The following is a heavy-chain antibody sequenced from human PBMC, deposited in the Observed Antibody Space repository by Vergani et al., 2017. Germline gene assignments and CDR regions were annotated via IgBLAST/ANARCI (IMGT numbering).Heavy chain of an antibody. CDR1: GYTFTSSD. Sequence: QVQLVRSGAEVKKPGASVKVSCKTSGYTFTSSDINWVRQATGQGLEWMGWMNPNSGNTGYAQKFQGRVNITRNTSISTAYMELSSLRSEDTAVYYCARSTDYPDDYVSSDYFRRTLDVWGKGTTVTVSS. CDR3: ARSTDYPDDYVSSDYFRRTLDV. J-gene: IGHJ6*04. V-gene: IGHV1-8*03. CDR2: MNPNSGNT. D-gene: IGHD4/OR15-4a*01.